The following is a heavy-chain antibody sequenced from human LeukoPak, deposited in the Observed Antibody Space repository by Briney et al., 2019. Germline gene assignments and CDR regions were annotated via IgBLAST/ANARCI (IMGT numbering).Heavy chain of an antibody. V-gene: IGHV3-30*04. D-gene: IGHD3-3*01. CDR3: AREMRGYYPHY. CDR2: VAHDGSFT. J-gene: IGHJ4*02. CDR1: GFRLSDYA. Sequence: PGGSLRLTCAASGFRLSDYAMGWVRQAPVKGLEWVAIVAHDGSFTSYADCVKGRFSITRDDSTLYLEMNSLRVEDTALYYCAREMRGYYPHYWGQGTLLTVSS.